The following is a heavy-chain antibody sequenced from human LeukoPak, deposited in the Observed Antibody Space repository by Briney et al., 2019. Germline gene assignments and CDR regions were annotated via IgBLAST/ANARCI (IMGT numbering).Heavy chain of an antibody. CDR1: GYSISSGYY. V-gene: IGHV4-38-2*01. CDR3: ARPKYSSSSGPRDAFDI. Sequence: PSETLSLTCAVSGYSISSGYYWGWIRQPPGKGLEWIGSIYHSGSTYYNPSLKSRVTIPVDTSKNQFSLKLSSVTAADTAVYYCARPKYSSSSGPRDAFDIWGQGTMVTVSS. J-gene: IGHJ3*02. CDR2: IYHSGST. D-gene: IGHD6-6*01.